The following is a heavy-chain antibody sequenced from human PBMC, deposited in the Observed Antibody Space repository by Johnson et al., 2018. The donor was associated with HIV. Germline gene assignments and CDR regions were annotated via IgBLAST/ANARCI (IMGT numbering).Heavy chain of an antibody. Sequence: VQLVESGGGLDQPGGSLRLSCAASGFTVNNNYMTWVRQAPGKGLEWVSVIFSGGSTYYADSVKGRFTISRDNSKNTLYLQMNSLRAEDTAVYYCARGCRDGYTCDAFDIWGQGTMVTVSS. V-gene: IGHV3-66*01. J-gene: IGHJ3*02. D-gene: IGHD5-24*01. CDR3: ARGCRDGYTCDAFDI. CDR1: GFTVNNNY. CDR2: IFSGGST.